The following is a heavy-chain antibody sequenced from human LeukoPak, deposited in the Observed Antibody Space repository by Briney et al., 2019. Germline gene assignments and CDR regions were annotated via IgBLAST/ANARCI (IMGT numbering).Heavy chain of an antibody. CDR1: GFTFDDYA. Sequence: GRSLRLSCAASGFTFDDYAMHWVRQAPGKGLEWVSGISWNSGSIGYADSVKGRFTISRDNAKNTLYLQMNSLRAEDTAVYYCAKDDVPSNWGTLGLFDYWGQGALVTVSS. D-gene: IGHD7-27*01. J-gene: IGHJ4*02. V-gene: IGHV3-9*01. CDR3: AKDDVPSNWGTLGLFDY. CDR2: ISWNSGSI.